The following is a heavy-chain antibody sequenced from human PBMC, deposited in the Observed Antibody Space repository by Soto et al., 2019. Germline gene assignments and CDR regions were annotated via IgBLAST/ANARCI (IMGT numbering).Heavy chain of an antibody. CDR3: ARDGSGLPTSSQNWFDP. J-gene: IGHJ5*02. Sequence: GASVKVSCKASGYTFTSYGISWVRQAPGQGLEWMGWISAYNGNTNYAQKLQGRVTVTTDTSTSTAYMELRSLRSDDTAVYYCARDGSGLPTSSQNWFDPWGQGTLVTAPQ. CDR2: ISAYNGNT. D-gene: IGHD6-19*01. CDR1: GYTFTSYG. V-gene: IGHV1-18*01.